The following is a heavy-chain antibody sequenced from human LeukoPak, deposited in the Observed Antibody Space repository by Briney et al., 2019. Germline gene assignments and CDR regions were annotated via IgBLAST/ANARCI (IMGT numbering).Heavy chain of an antibody. CDR1: GFTVSSYA. CDR3: AIGLPRKAWEPGYYGMDV. V-gene: IGHV3-23*01. Sequence: GGSLRLSCAASGFTVSSYAMTWVRQAPGKGLEWVSVISGSGGSTYYADSVKGRFTISRDNSKDTLYLQMNSLRAEDTAVYYCAIGLPRKAWEPGYYGMDVWGQGTTVTVSS. J-gene: IGHJ6*02. D-gene: IGHD1-26*01. CDR2: ISGSGGST.